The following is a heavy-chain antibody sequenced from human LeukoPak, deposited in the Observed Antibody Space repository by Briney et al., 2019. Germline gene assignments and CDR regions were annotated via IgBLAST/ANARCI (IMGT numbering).Heavy chain of an antibody. D-gene: IGHD3-22*01. CDR2: IIPIFGTA. CDR3: ARGSGETGGYYYVY. J-gene: IGHJ4*02. V-gene: IGHV1-69*13. CDR1: GGSFNRYA. Sequence: ASVKVSCKASGGSFNRYAISWVQQAPGQGLEWMGGIIPIFGTANYAQKFQGRVTITAAESTRTAYMEVRTLRSEDTAIYYCARGSGETGGYYYVYWGRGTPVTVSS.